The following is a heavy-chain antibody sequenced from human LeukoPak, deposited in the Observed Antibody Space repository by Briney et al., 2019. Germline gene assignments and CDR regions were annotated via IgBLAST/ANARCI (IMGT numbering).Heavy chain of an antibody. CDR2: MNPNSGNT. CDR3: ARAPPCITMVRGVPFQYYYYYMGV. CDR1: GYTFTSYD. J-gene: IGHJ6*03. Sequence: GASVKVSCKASGYTFTSYDINWVRQATGQGLEWMGWMNPNSGNTGYAQKFQGRVTMTRNTSISTAYMELSSLRSEDTAVYYCARAPPCITMVRGVPFQYYYYYMGVWGKGTTVTISS. V-gene: IGHV1-8*01. D-gene: IGHD3-10*01.